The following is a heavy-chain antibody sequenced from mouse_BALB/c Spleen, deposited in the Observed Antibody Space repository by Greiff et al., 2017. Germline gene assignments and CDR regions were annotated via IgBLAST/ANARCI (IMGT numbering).Heavy chain of an antibody. CDR1: GYSITSGYY. D-gene: IGHD2-10*01. J-gene: IGHJ4*01. CDR2: ISYDGSN. V-gene: IGHV3-6*02. CDR3: ARDETYYGNYDAMDY. Sequence: EVHLVESGPGLVKPSQSLSLTCSVTGYSITSGYYWNWIRQFPGNKLEWMGYISYDGSNNYNPSLKNRISITRDTSKNQFFLKLNSVTTEDTATYYCARDETYYGNYDAMDYWGQGTSVTVSS.